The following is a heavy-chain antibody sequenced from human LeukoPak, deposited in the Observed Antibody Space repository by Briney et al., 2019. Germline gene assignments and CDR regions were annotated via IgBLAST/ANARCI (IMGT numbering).Heavy chain of an antibody. J-gene: IGHJ3*02. CDR3: ARVSSSTVSDAFDI. D-gene: IGHD4-17*01. CDR1: GYTFTSYG. V-gene: IGHV1-18*01. Sequence: VASVKVSCKASGYTFTSYGISWVRQAPGQGLEWMGWISAYNGNTNYAQKLQGRVTMTTDTSTSTAYMELRSLRSDDTAVYHCARVSSSTVSDAFDIWGQGTMVTVSS. CDR2: ISAYNGNT.